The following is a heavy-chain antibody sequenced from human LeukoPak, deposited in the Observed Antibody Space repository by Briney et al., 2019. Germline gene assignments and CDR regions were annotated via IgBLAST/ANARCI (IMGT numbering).Heavy chain of an antibody. V-gene: IGHV4-4*09. CDR1: GGSISSYY. J-gene: IGHJ3*02. CDR3: ARHTSGYDFWSTSHGAFDI. D-gene: IGHD3-3*01. CDR2: IYTSGST. Sequence: SETLSLTCTVSGGSISSYYWSWIRQPPGKGLEWIGYIYTSGSTNYNPSLKSRVTISVDTSKNQFSLKLSSVTAADTAVYSCARHTSGYDFWSTSHGAFDIWGQGTMVTVSS.